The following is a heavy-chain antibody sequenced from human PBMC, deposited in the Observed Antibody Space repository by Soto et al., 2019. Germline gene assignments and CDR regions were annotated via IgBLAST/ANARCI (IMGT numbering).Heavy chain of an antibody. J-gene: IGHJ5*02. CDR2: VSAYTDTP. CDR3: ARVIPRVEAWFDH. CDR1: GYTFTNFG. V-gene: IGHV1-18*01. Sequence: AASVKVSCKASGYTFTNFGVTWVRRAPGQGLEWMGWVSAYTDTPNYAQKFQGRVTMTIDTSTSTAYMDLRSLTSDDTAVYYCARVIPRVEAWFDHWGEGTLVTVSS. D-gene: IGHD2-2*01.